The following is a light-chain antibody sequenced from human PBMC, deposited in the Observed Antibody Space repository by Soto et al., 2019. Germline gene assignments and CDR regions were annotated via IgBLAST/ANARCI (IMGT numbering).Light chain of an antibody. V-gene: IGKV3-15*01. Sequence: EILMTQSPATVSVSPGESATLSCRASQTIYYNVAWYQHRPGQAPRLLIYRASTRAPGVPARFSGSGSGTEFTLTISSLQPEDFTVYSCLQYHNLWAFGQGTKVEI. J-gene: IGKJ1*01. CDR2: RAS. CDR1: QTIYYN. CDR3: LQYHNLWA.